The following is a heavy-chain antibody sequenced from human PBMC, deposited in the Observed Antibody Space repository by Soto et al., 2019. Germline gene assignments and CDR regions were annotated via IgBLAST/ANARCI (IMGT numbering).Heavy chain of an antibody. CDR2: IFSNDET. CDR1: GFSVSNARMG. J-gene: IGHJ4*02. CDR3: ARTVARMNLDY. D-gene: IGHD2-21*01. Sequence: QVTLKESGPVLVKPTETLTLTCTVSGFSVSNARMGVSWIGQPPGKALEWLAHIFSNDETAYSTSLKTRLTISKDTSKSQVVLTMGNMDPVDTATYYCARTVARMNLDYWGQGTLVTVSS. V-gene: IGHV2-26*01.